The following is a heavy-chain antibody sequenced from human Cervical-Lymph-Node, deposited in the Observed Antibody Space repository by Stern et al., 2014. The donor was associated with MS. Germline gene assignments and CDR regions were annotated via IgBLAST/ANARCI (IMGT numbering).Heavy chain of an antibody. CDR3: ARESGHWFAP. CDR1: GGAFSSYT. V-gene: IGHV1-69*01. Sequence: QVQLGQSGAEVRKPGSSVKVSCKASGGAFSSYTISWVRQALGQGPEWMGGIIPIFDEATYAQRFQGRLTITAEESTNIVYMELSSLRQEDTATYCCARESGHWFAPWGQGTQVIVS. J-gene: IGHJ5*02. CDR2: IIPIFDEA.